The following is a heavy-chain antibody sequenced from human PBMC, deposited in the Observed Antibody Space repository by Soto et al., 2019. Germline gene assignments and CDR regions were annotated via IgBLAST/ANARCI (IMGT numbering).Heavy chain of an antibody. Sequence: GGSLRLSCAASGFTLSSYSMNWVRQAPGKGLEWVSSISSSSTYTYYADSVKGRFTISRDDAKNSLYLQMNSLRAEDTAVYYGARFSSWGGGYGMDVWGQGTTVTVSS. V-gene: IGHV3-21*01. CDR1: GFTLSSYS. CDR2: ISSSSTYT. CDR3: ARFSSWGGGYGMDV. D-gene: IGHD3-16*01. J-gene: IGHJ6*02.